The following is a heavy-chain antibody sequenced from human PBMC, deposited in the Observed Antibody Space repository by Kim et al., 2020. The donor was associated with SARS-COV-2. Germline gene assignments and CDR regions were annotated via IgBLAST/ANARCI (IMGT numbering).Heavy chain of an antibody. CDR1: GFTFSRHA. Sequence: GGSLRLSCAASGFTFSRHAMHWVRQAPGKGLEWVAVISHGGREKFYGESMEGLFAITRDNSQNTLYLQMNSLRTDDTAVYYCARAKEGTEDLDYWGQGTL. D-gene: IGHD3-10*01. CDR3: ARAKEGTEDLDY. V-gene: IGHV3-30*09. CDR2: ISHGGREK. J-gene: IGHJ4*02.